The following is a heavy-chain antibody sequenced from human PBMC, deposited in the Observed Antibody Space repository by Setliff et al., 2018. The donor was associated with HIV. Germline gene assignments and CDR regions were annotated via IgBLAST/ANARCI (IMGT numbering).Heavy chain of an antibody. CDR1: GYPLTDFS. D-gene: IGHD5-12*01. Sequence: ASVKVSCKVSGYPLTDFSIHWVRQAPGKGLEWMGGFDPEDGETIYAQKFQGRVTMTEDTSTDTAYMELTRLRSEDTAVYYCAIDGAGGWLRPMPDYWGQGTLVTVSS. CDR3: AIDGAGGWLRPMPDY. J-gene: IGHJ4*02. CDR2: FDPEDGET. V-gene: IGHV1-24*01.